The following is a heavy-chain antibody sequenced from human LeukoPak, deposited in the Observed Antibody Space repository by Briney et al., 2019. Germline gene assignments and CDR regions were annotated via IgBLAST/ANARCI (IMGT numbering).Heavy chain of an antibody. CDR3: ARGVCGGSCRDDYYYYMDV. J-gene: IGHJ6*03. D-gene: IGHD2-15*01. CDR2: MNPNSGNT. Sequence: ASVKVSCKXSGGTFSSYAISWVRQATGQGLEWMGWMNPNSGNTGYAQKFQGRVTMTRNTSISTAYMELSSLRSEDTAVYYCARGVCGGSCRDDYYYYMDVWGKGTTVTVSS. V-gene: IGHV1-8*02. CDR1: GGTFSSYA.